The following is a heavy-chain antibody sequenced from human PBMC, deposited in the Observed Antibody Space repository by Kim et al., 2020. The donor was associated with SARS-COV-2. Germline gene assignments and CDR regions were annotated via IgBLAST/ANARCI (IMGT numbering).Heavy chain of an antibody. J-gene: IGHJ3*02. V-gene: IGHV3-20*01. CDR3: ASRSYSGAFDI. Sequence: GGSLRLSCAASGFTFDDYGMSWVRQAPGKGLEWVSGINWNGGSTGYADSVKGRFTISRDNAKNSLYLQMNSLRAEDTALYHCASRSYSGAFDIWGQGTMVTVSS. CDR1: GFTFDDYG. D-gene: IGHD1-26*01. CDR2: INWNGGST.